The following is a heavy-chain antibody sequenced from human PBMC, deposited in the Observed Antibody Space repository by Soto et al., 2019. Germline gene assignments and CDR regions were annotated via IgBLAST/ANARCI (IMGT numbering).Heavy chain of an antibody. Sequence: GGSLRLSCAASGFTFSSYGMHWVRQAPGKGLEWVAVISYDGSNKYYADSVKGRFTISRDNSKNTLYLQMNSLRAEDTAVYYCAKDEAYYYYGMDVWGQGTTVTVSS. CDR3: AKDEAYYYYGMDV. CDR2: ISYDGSNK. CDR1: GFTFSSYG. J-gene: IGHJ6*02. V-gene: IGHV3-30*18.